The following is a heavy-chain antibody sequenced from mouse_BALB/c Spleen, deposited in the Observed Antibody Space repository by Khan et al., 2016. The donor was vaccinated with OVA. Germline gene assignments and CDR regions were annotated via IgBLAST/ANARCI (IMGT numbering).Heavy chain of an antibody. CDR2: INPHIGET. CDR1: GYSFTGYF. D-gene: IGHD1-1*01. J-gene: IGHJ2*01. CDR3: TIIYSSAFDY. Sequence: VQLQQSGPELVRPGASVKISCKASGYSFTGYFMNWVMQSHGKSLEWIGRINPHIGETFYNPRFKDKATLTVDESSSTAYMELRSLTSEDSAVYYCTIIYSSAFDYWGQGTTLTVSS. V-gene: IGHV1-20*01.